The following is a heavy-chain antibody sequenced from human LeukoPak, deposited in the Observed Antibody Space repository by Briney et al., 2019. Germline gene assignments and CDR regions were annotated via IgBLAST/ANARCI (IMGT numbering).Heavy chain of an antibody. V-gene: IGHV1-69*13. Sequence: ASVKVSCKTSGYTFTNYDINWVRQATGQGLEWMGGIIPIFGTANYAQKFQGRVTITADESTSTAYMELSSLRSEDTAVYYCARSDGYSSSSRYYGMDVWGQGTTVTVSS. CDR2: IIPIFGTA. CDR1: GYTFTNYD. D-gene: IGHD6-13*01. CDR3: ARSDGYSSSSRYYGMDV. J-gene: IGHJ6*02.